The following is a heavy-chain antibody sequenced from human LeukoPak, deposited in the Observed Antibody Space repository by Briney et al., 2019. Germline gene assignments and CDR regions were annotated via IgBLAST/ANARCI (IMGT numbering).Heavy chain of an antibody. CDR1: GGSISSGGYS. V-gene: IGHV4-61*08. Sequence: PSETLSLTCAVSGGSISSGGYSWSWIRQPPGKGLEWIGYIYYSGSTNYNPPLKSRVTISVDTSKNQFSLKLSSVTAADTAVYYCARGHYYDSVDYWGQGTLVTVSS. J-gene: IGHJ4*02. D-gene: IGHD3-22*01. CDR3: ARGHYYDSVDY. CDR2: IYYSGST.